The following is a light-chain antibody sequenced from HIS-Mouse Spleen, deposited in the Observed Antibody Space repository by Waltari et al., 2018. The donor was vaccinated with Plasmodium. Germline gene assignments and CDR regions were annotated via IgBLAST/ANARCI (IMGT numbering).Light chain of an antibody. CDR3: QVWDSSSDHPV. CDR1: NIGSTS. Sequence: SYVLTQPPSVSVAPGQPARITCGGNNIGSTSVHWYQQKPGQAPVLVVYYDSDRPSGIPERFSGSNSGNTATLTISRVEAGDEADYYCQVWDSSSDHPVFGGGTKLTVL. V-gene: IGLV3-21*02. CDR2: YDS. J-gene: IGLJ2*01.